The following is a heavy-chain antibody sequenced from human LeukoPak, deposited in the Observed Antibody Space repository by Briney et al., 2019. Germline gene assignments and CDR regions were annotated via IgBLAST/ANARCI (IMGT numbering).Heavy chain of an antibody. J-gene: IGHJ3*02. D-gene: IGHD3-16*01. Sequence: PGGSLRLSCAASGFTFSSYAMHWVRQAPGKGLEWVAVISHDGSNKYYADSVKGRFTISRDNSKNTLYLQMNSLRAEDTAVYYCARERFRGGEGAFDIWGQGTMVTVSS. CDR3: ARERFRGGEGAFDI. V-gene: IGHV3-30-3*01. CDR1: GFTFSSYA. CDR2: ISHDGSNK.